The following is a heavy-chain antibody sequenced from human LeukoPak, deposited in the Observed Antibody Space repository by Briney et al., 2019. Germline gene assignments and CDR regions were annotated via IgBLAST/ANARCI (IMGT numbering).Heavy chain of an antibody. CDR2: INSDGSST. J-gene: IGHJ4*02. CDR3: AKGGATVIDY. CDR1: GFTFSNYW. V-gene: IGHV3-74*01. D-gene: IGHD4-17*01. Sequence: GGSQRLSCAASGFTFSNYWMHWVRQAPGKGLVWVSRINSDGSSTTSADSVKGRFTISRDNAKNTLYLQMNSLTAEDTAVYYCAKGGATVIDYWGQGTLLTVSS.